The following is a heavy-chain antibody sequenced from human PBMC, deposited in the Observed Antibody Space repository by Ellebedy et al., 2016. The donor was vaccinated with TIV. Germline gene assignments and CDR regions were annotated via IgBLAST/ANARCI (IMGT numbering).Heavy chain of an antibody. J-gene: IGHJ4*02. D-gene: IGHD3-10*01. CDR3: AADFGGSGSYYHNY. Sequence: AASVKVSCKASGFTFTSSAVQWVRQARGQRLEWIGWIVVGSGNTNYAQKFQERVTITRDMSTSTAYMELSSLRSEDTAVYYCAADFGGSGSYYHNYWGQGTLVTVSS. CDR2: IVVGSGNT. V-gene: IGHV1-58*01. CDR1: GFTFTSSA.